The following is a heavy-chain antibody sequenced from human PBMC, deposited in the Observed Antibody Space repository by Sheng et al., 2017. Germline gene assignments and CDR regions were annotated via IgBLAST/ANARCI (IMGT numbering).Heavy chain of an antibody. CDR1: GGSFSGYY. CDR3: ARGTYDFWRSDWFDP. D-gene: IGHD3-3*01. J-gene: IGHJ5*02. V-gene: IGHV4-34*01. CDR2: VNHSGST. Sequence: QVQLQQWGAGLLKPSETLSLTCAVYGGSFSGYYWSWIRQPPREGAWSGLGKVNHSGSTNYNPSLKSRVTISVDTSKNQFSMKLSSVTAADTAVYYCARGTYDFWRSDWFDPWGQGTLVTVSS.